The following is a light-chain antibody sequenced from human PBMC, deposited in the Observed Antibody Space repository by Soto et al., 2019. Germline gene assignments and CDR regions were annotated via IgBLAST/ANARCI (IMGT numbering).Light chain of an antibody. CDR3: HQYGSSPQT. J-gene: IGKJ1*01. CDR2: GAS. CDR1: QSIGSN. Sequence: EIVLTQSPDTLSVSPGESATLSCRASQSIGSNLAWYQQKPGQSPRLLIYGASSRATGVPVRFSGSGSGVGFTLTIGGLQSEDFAVYYCHQYGSSPQTFGQGTKVDIK. V-gene: IGKV3-15*01.